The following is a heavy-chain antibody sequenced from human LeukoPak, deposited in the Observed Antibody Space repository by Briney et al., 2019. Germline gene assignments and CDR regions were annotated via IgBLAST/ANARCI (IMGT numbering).Heavy chain of an antibody. Sequence: SETLSLTCTVSGGSMNNYYWSWIRQPPGKGLEWIGYIHYSGSTNYSPSLESRVTISIDTSKNQVSLKLSSVTPADTAVYCCTRGSGWYFYWGQGTPVTVSS. CDR2: IHYSGST. CDR3: TRGSGWYFY. D-gene: IGHD6-19*01. V-gene: IGHV4-59*08. J-gene: IGHJ4*02. CDR1: GGSMNNYY.